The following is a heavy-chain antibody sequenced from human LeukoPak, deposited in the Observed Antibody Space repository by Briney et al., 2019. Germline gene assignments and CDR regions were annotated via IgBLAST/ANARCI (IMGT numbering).Heavy chain of an antibody. V-gene: IGHV3-74*01. Sequence: GGSLRLSCAASGFTFSSYWMHWVRQAPGKGLVWVSRISSDGSTTSYADSVKGRFTISRDNAENTLYLQMNSLRAEDTAVYYCARARGYYYDSFDYWGQGTLVTVSS. CDR2: ISSDGSTT. J-gene: IGHJ4*02. D-gene: IGHD3-22*01. CDR1: GFTFSSYW. CDR3: ARARGYYYDSFDY.